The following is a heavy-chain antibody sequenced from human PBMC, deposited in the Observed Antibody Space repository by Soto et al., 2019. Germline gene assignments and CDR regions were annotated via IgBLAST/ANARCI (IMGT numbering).Heavy chain of an antibody. CDR1: VGSISRYF. Sequence: QVQLQESGPGLVRPSETLSLTCTVSVGSISRYFWSWIRQSPGKGLEWIGYIFYTGSTTYNPSLKSRVPISIDTSKNQFSLKLSSLTAADTAVYYCAHFIDLEWFDPWGQGTLVTVSS. CDR3: AHFIDLEWFDP. V-gene: IGHV4-59*01. CDR2: IFYTGST. J-gene: IGHJ5*02.